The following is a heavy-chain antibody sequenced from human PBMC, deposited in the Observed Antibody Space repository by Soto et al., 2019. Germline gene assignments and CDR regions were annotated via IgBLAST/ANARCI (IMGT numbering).Heavy chain of an antibody. Sequence: GASVKVSCKASGYTFTSYAMHWVRQAPGQRLEWMGWINAGNGNTKYSQKFQGRVTLTMDTSTRTVYMELSSLRFDDTAVYYCARDLAAGDYWGQGTLVTVSS. J-gene: IGHJ4*02. CDR2: INAGNGNT. D-gene: IGHD6-13*01. CDR3: ARDLAAGDY. CDR1: GYTFTSYA. V-gene: IGHV1-3*01.